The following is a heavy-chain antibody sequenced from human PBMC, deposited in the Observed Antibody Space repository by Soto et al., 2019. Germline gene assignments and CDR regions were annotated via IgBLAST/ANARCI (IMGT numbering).Heavy chain of an antibody. V-gene: IGHV4-59*12. J-gene: IGHJ5*02. CDR1: GGSISSYY. CDR3: ARDLRGVVAEANWFDP. CDR2: IYYSGST. Sequence: PSETLSLTCTVSGGSISSYYWRWIRQPPGKGLEWIGYIYYSGSTNYNPSLKSRVTISVDTSKNQFSLKLSSVTAADTAVYYCARDLRGVVAEANWFDPWGQGTLLTVSS. D-gene: IGHD2-15*01.